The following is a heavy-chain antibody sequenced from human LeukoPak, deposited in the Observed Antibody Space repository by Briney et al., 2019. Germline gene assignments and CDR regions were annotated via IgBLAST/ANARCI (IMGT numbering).Heavy chain of an antibody. Sequence: PSETLSLTCTVSGGSINSRSDYWGWIRQPPGKGLEWIGSIYYSRSTHYNPSLKSRVTMSIDTSKNQFSLRLSSVTAADTAVYYCARRPGEYGGNDFDYWGQGTLVTVSS. D-gene: IGHD4/OR15-4a*01. CDR2: IYYSRST. CDR1: GGSINSRSDY. J-gene: IGHJ4*02. V-gene: IGHV4-39*01. CDR3: ARRPGEYGGNDFDY.